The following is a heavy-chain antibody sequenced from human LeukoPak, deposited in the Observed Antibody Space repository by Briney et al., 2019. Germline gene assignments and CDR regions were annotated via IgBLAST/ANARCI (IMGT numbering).Heavy chain of an antibody. Sequence: GGSLRLSCTASGFTFSSYSMNWVRQAPGKVLEWVSSISTSSSYIYYADSVKGRFTISRDNARNSLYLQMNTLRAEDTAVYSCARGADGVSSNSRGWFDPWGQGTLVTVSS. CDR1: GFTFSSYS. J-gene: IGHJ5*02. CDR3: ARGADGVSSNSRGWFDP. V-gene: IGHV3-21*01. CDR2: ISTSSSYI. D-gene: IGHD2-15*01.